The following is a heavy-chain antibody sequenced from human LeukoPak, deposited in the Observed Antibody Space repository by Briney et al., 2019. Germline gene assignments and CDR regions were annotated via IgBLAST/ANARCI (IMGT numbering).Heavy chain of an antibody. V-gene: IGHV4-34*01. D-gene: IGHD3-10*01. J-gene: IGHJ4*02. CDR1: GGSFSGYY. CDR3: ARASRGSGSYVY. Sequence: SETLSLTCAVYGGSFSGYYWSWIRQPPGKGLEWIGEINHSGSTNYNPSLKSRVTISVDTSKNQFSLKLSSVTAADTAVYYCARASRGSGSYVYWGQGTLVTVSS. CDR2: INHSGST.